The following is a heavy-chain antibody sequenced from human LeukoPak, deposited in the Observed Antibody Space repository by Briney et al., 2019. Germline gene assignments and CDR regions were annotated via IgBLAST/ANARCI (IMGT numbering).Heavy chain of an antibody. CDR1: GGSISSSSCY. J-gene: IGHJ4*02. CDR3: ARHGEGWLQVVGVDY. V-gene: IGHV4-39*01. Sequence: PSETLSLTCTVSGGSISSSSCYWGWIRQPPGKGLEWIGSIYYSGSTYYNPSLKSRVTISVDTSKNQFSLKLSSVTAADTAVYYCARHGEGWLQVVGVDYWGQGTLVTVSS. CDR2: IYYSGST. D-gene: IGHD5-24*01.